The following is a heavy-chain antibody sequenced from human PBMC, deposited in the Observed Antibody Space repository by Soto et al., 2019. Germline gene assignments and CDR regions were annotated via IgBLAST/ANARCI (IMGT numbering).Heavy chain of an antibody. CDR3: ATRALYDAFDI. V-gene: IGHV3-11*03. D-gene: IGHD2-15*01. J-gene: IGHJ3*02. CDR2: ISSSSSYT. CDR1: GFTFSDYY. Sequence: GGSLRLSCAASGFTFSDYYMSWIRQAPGKGLEWVSYISSSSSYTNYADSVKGRFTISRDNAKNSLYLQMNSLRAEDTAVYYCATRALYDAFDIWGQGTIVTVSS.